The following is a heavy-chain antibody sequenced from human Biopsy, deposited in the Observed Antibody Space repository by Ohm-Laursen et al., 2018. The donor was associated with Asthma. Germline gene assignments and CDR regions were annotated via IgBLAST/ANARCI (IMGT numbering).Heavy chain of an antibody. CDR3: ARAYGGNFFSGAFDI. D-gene: IGHD4-23*01. CDR1: GFTFSTSW. J-gene: IGHJ3*02. Sequence: GSLRLSCTASGFTFSTSWMTWVRQAPGKGLEWVANIKEDGSKKNYVDSVKGRFTISRDNGKNSLYLQMNSLRAEDTAVYYCARAYGGNFFSGAFDIWGQGTMVTVSS. V-gene: IGHV3-7*05. CDR2: IKEDGSKK.